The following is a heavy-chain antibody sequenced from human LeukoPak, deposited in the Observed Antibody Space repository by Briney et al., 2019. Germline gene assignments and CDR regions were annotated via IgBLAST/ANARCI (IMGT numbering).Heavy chain of an antibody. V-gene: IGHV4-59*01. Sequence: SETLSLTCTVSGVSLSSYYWSWIRQPPGKGLEWCGYIYYSGRTNYNPSLKSRVTISVDTSKIQFSLKLSSVTAADTAVYYCARPSSGSYSYAFDIWGQGTMVTVSS. CDR2: IYYSGRT. CDR1: GVSLSSYY. J-gene: IGHJ3*02. CDR3: ARPSSGSYSYAFDI. D-gene: IGHD3-10*01.